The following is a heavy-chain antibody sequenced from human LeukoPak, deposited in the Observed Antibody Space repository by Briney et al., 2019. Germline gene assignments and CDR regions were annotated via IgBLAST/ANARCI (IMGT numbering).Heavy chain of an antibody. Sequence: PSETLSLTCAVYGGSFSGYYWSWIRQPPGKGLEWIGEINHSGSTNYNPSLKSRVTISVDTSKNQFSLKLSSVTAADTAVYYCATSSFYYDILTGYYEYYFDYWGQGTLVTVSS. CDR2: INHSGST. CDR1: GGSFSGYY. D-gene: IGHD3-9*01. V-gene: IGHV4-34*01. J-gene: IGHJ4*02. CDR3: ATSSFYYDILTGYYEYYFDY.